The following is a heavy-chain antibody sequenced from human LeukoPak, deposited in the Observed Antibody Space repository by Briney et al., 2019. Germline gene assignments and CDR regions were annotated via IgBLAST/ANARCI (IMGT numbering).Heavy chain of an antibody. CDR1: GGTFSNYG. Sequence: ASVKVSCKASGGTFSNYGITWVRQAPGQGLEWMGGIIPIFGSTNYAQKFQGRVTITADKSTTTAYMELSSLRSEDTAVYYCARALVYDSSDYYLGAFDIWGQGTMVTVSS. D-gene: IGHD3-22*01. CDR2: IIPIFGST. CDR3: ARALVYDSSDYYLGAFDI. J-gene: IGHJ3*02. V-gene: IGHV1-69*06.